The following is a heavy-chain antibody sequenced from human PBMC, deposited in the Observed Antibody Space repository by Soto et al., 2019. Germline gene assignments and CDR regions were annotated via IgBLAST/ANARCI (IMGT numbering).Heavy chain of an antibody. CDR1: VLIFSSYS. V-gene: IGHV3-30-3*01. CDR2: ISFNTNDK. Sequence: GGSLRPSCAASVLIFSSYSMHWVRQAPGKGLEWVALISFNTNDKYYADSVKGRFTISRDNSKNTLYLQMNSLRGEGTAVYYCARGSPHTGNFYFDYWGQGTLVTVSS. J-gene: IGHJ4*02. D-gene: IGHD2-8*02. CDR3: ARGSPHTGNFYFDY.